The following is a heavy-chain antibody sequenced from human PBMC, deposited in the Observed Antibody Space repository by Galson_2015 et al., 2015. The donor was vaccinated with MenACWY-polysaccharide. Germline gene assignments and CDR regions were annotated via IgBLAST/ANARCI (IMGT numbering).Heavy chain of an antibody. CDR1: GFTFSDYA. CDR2: ISFDGHYS. V-gene: IGHV3-30*04. CDR3: ARGRYMGPDADFDP. D-gene: IGHD6-19*01. Sequence: SLRLSCAASGFTFSDYAIHWVRQAPGKGLEWVAVISFDGHYSGFADSARGRFTISRDNSIDTVYLQMNGLRIEDTAVYHCARGRYMGPDADFDPWGQGTLVAVSS. J-gene: IGHJ5*02.